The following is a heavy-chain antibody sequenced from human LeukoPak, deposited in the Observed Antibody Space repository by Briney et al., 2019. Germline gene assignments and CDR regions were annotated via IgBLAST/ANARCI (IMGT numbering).Heavy chain of an antibody. CDR3: ARDTTAYYDFWSGYYYGGYYMYYFDY. CDR1: GFTFSTYW. Sequence: PGGSLRLSCAASGFTFSTYWMSWVRQAPGKGLEWVANIKLDGSEKYYVDSVKGRFTISRDNAKNSLYLQMNSLRAEDTAMYYCARDTTAYYDFWSGYYYGGYYMYYFDYWGQGTLVTVSS. J-gene: IGHJ4*02. CDR2: IKLDGSEK. V-gene: IGHV3-7*01. D-gene: IGHD3-3*01.